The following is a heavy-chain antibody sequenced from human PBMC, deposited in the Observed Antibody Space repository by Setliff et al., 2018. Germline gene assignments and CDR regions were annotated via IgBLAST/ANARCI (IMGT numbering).Heavy chain of an antibody. V-gene: IGHV4-61*09. J-gene: IGHJ2*01. D-gene: IGHD2-2*01. CDR2: IYTSWST. Sequence: PSETLSLTCTVSDDSISSRHYYWSWIRQPAGKGLEWLGQIYTSWSTYYNPSLESRVTMSVDTSKSQFSLNLYSVTAADTAVYYCARTSTGRYFDLWGRGTLVTVSS. CDR3: ARTSTGRYFDL. CDR1: DDSISSRHYY.